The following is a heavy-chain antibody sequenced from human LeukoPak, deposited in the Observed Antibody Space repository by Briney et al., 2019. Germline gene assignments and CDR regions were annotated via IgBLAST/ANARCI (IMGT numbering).Heavy chain of an antibody. CDR1: GFTVSSNY. Sequence: TGGSLRLSCAASGFTVSSNYMSWVRQAPGKGLEWVSVIYSGGSTYYADSVKGRFTISRDNSKNTLYLQMNSLRAEDTAVYYCARVPGYSSSLAHDYWGQGTLVTVSS. CDR3: ARVPGYSSSLAHDY. CDR2: IYSGGST. V-gene: IGHV3-66*01. J-gene: IGHJ4*02. D-gene: IGHD6-13*01.